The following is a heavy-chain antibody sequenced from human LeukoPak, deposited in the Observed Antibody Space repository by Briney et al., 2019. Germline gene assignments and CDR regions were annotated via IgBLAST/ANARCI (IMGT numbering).Heavy chain of an antibody. V-gene: IGHV4-59*01. D-gene: IGHD6-19*01. CDR1: GDSISTYY. CDR2: IYYSGST. J-gene: IGHJ4*02. CDR3: ARARGAGPGGHFDY. Sequence: SETLSLTCTVSGDSISTYYWSWIRQPPGKGLEWIGYIYYSGSTNYNPSLKSRVTISVDTSKNQFSLKLSSVTAADKAVYYCARARGAGPGGHFDYWGQGTLVTVSS.